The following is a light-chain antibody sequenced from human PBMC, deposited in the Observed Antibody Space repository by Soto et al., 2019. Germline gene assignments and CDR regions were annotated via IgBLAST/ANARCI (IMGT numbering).Light chain of an antibody. V-gene: IGKV1-39*01. CDR2: AAS. J-gene: IGKJ1*01. Sequence: DKQMTQSPSSLSASVGDRVTIACRASQSITSYLNWYQQKPGKAPKLLIYAASSLQSGVPSRFSGSGSGTDFTLTISSLQPEDFATYYCQQSYSTPPTFGQGTKVDI. CDR3: QQSYSTPPT. CDR1: QSITSY.